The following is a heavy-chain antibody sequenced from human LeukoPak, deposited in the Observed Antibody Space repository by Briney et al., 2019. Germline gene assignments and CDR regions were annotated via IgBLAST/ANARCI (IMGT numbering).Heavy chain of an antibody. CDR3: AVGGATGTTGDYFDY. J-gene: IGHJ4*02. CDR1: GYTFTSYD. D-gene: IGHD1-1*01. V-gene: IGHV1-8*01. CDR2: MNPNSGNT. Sequence: ASVKVSCRASGYTFTSYDINWGRQATGQGLEWWGWMNPNSGNTGYAQNFKGRVTITRNTSISTAYMELSSLRSEDTAVYYCAVGGATGTTGDYFDYWGQGTLVTVSS.